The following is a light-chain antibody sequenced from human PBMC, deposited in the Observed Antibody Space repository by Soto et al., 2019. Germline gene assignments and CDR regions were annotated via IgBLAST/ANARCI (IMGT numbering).Light chain of an antibody. CDR1: QSVSSSY. V-gene: IGKV3-20*01. J-gene: IGKJ1*01. CDR2: GAS. CDR3: QQYGTSPPT. Sequence: EIVLTQSPGTLSLSPGERASLSCRASQSVSSSYLAWYQQKPGQAPRLLISGASSRATGIPDRFSGSGSGTDFTLTISRLEPEDFAVFYCQQYGTSPPTFGQGTKVDIK.